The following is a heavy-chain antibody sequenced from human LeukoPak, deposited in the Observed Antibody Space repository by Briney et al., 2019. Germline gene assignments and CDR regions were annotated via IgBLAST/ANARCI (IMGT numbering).Heavy chain of an antibody. V-gene: IGHV4-30-4*08. CDR2: ISYSGST. Sequence: SETLSLTCTVSGGSISSGDYYWSWIRQPPGKGLEWIGYISYSGSTYYNPSLKSRLTISVDTSKSQFSLKLNSVTAADTAVYYCARSIVLVPAAYNWFDPWGQGTLVTVSS. CDR1: GGSISSGDYY. J-gene: IGHJ5*02. D-gene: IGHD2-2*01. CDR3: ARSIVLVPAAYNWFDP.